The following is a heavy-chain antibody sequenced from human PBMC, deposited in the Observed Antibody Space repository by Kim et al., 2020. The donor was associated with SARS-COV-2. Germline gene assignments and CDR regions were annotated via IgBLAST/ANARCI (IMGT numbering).Heavy chain of an antibody. CDR3: AREGY. CDR2: SSSNSYT. V-gene: IGHV3-11*06. J-gene: IGHJ4*02. Sequence: SSSNSYTNYADYLKDRFTISRDNAKTSLYRQMNSLRAEDTAVYYCAREGYWGQGTLVTVSS.